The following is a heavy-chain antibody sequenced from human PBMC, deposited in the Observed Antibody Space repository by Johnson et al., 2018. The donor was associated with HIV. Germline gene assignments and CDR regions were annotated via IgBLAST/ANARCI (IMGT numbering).Heavy chain of an antibody. J-gene: IGHJ3*02. D-gene: IGHD6-13*01. CDR3: TTGQLGGASDI. Sequence: QVQLVESGGGVVQPGRSMRLSCAASGFTFSSYGMHWVRQAPGKGLEWVAVIWYDGSNKYYADSVKGRFTISRDNSKNTLYLQMSSLKIEDTAVYYCTTGQLGGASDIWGQGTMVTVSS. CDR1: GFTFSSYG. CDR2: IWYDGSNK. V-gene: IGHV3-33*01.